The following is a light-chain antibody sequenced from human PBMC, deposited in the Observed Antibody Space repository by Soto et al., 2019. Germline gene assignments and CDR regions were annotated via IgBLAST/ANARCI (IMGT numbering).Light chain of an antibody. J-gene: IGKJ3*01. CDR2: AAS. CDR3: HHYYSYPFS. V-gene: IGKV1-8*01. Sequence: AIRMTQSPSSFSASTGDRVTITCRASQGISSYLAWYQQKPGKAPKLLIYAASTLQSGVPSRFSCLEFATVFTPTITFHHSADFPTSSCHHYYSYPFSFGPGTKADIK. CDR1: QGISSY.